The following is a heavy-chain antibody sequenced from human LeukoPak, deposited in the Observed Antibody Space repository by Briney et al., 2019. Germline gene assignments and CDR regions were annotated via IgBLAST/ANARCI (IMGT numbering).Heavy chain of an antibody. Sequence: GGSLRLSCAASGFTFSRYGMHWVRQAPGKGLEWVAVIPYDGSNKYYADSVKGRFTISRDNSKNTLYLQMNSLRAEDTAVYYCAKDPHHSSGWYGELGYWGQGTLVTVSS. CDR1: GFTFSRYG. CDR3: AKDPHHSSGWYGELGY. V-gene: IGHV3-30*19. J-gene: IGHJ4*02. CDR2: IPYDGSNK. D-gene: IGHD6-19*01.